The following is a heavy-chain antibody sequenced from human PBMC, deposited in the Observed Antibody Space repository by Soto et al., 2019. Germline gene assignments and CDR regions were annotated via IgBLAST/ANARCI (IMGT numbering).Heavy chain of an antibody. CDR1: GYTFTGYY. CDR3: ARVGVGGAMIAVADYYYYGLGV. J-gene: IGHJ6*02. V-gene: IGHV1-2*02. Sequence: ASVKVSCKASGYTFTGYYMHWVRQAPGQGLEWMGWINPNSGGANYAQKFQGRVTMTRETSISTAYMELSRLRSDDTAVYYCARVGVGGAMIAVADYYYYGLGVWGQGTTVTVSS. CDR2: INPNSGGA. D-gene: IGHD3-22*01.